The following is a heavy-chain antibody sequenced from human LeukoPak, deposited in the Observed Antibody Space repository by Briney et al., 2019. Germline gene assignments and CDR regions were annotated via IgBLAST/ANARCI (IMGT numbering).Heavy chain of an antibody. Sequence: SETLSLTCTVSGGSISSDYWSWIRQPPGKGLEWIGYISYSGSTNYNPSLKSRITISVDTSKNQFSLKLSSVTAADTAVYYCAREAVSGWYDYFDYWGQGTLVTVSS. D-gene: IGHD6-19*01. J-gene: IGHJ4*02. CDR1: GGSISSDY. CDR3: AREAVSGWYDYFDY. CDR2: ISYSGST. V-gene: IGHV4-59*01.